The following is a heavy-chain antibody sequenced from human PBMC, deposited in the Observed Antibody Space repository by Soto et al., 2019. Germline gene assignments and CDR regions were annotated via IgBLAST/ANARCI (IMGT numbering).Heavy chain of an antibody. D-gene: IGHD1-1*01. CDR3: ARELDAIDY. Sequence: SETLSLTCTVSGGSIDSGDYYWSWIRQPPGKGLEWIGYVYYSGTTNYNPFLKSRVTLSVDTSKNQFSLKLSSVTAADTAVYYCARELDAIDYWGQGTLVTVSS. J-gene: IGHJ4*02. V-gene: IGHV4-61*08. CDR1: GGSIDSGDYY. CDR2: VYYSGTT.